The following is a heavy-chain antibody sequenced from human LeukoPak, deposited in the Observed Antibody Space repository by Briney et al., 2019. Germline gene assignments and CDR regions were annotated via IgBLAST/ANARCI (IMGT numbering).Heavy chain of an antibody. V-gene: IGHV3-30*01. D-gene: IGHD2-21*02. Sequence: DSVKGRFTISRDNSKNTLYLQMTSLRAEDTAVYYCARGAYQIVVVTAPTYWGQGTLVTVSS. J-gene: IGHJ4*02. CDR3: ARGAYQIVVVTAPTY.